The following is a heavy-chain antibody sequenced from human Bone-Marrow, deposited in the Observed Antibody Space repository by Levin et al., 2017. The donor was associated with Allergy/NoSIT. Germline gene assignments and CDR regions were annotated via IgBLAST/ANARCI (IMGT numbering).Heavy chain of an antibody. CDR3: ARDRSRLRGTADFDQ. V-gene: IGHV3-11*01. CDR2: ISSIGSII. Sequence: PGGSLRLSCAASGFTFSDYYMSWIRQAPGKGLEWISYISSIGSIIRYADSVKGRFTISRDNTKNSLYLQMNSLRAEDTAVYYCARDRSRLRGTADFDQWGQGTLVTVSS. D-gene: IGHD1-14*01. J-gene: IGHJ4*02. CDR1: GFTFSDYY.